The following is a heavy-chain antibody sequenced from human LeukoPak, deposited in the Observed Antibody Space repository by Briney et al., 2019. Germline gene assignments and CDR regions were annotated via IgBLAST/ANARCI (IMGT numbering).Heavy chain of an antibody. J-gene: IGHJ4*02. D-gene: IGHD6-19*01. CDR3: AKEKRGSGWTHDY. CDR1: GFTFSSYS. CDR2: ISGSGGST. Sequence: PGGSLRLSCAASGFTFSSYSMNWVRQAPGKGLEWVSAISGSGGSTYYADSVKGRFTISRDNSKNTLYLQMNSLRAEDTAVYYCAKEKRGSGWTHDYWGQGTLVTVSS. V-gene: IGHV3-23*01.